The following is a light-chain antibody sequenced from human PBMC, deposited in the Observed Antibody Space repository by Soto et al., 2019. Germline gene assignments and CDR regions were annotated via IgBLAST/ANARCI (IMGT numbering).Light chain of an antibody. V-gene: IGKV3-15*01. CDR3: QQYHRSSIT. CDR2: RAS. J-gene: IGKJ5*01. CDR1: QSLSGN. Sequence: EIVMTQSPATLAGSPGETVTLSCRASQSLSGNLAWYQQKPGQAPRLLTFRASTRATGVPARFSGSGSGTEFTLTISSLQPDDFATYYCQQYHRSSITFGQGTRLETK.